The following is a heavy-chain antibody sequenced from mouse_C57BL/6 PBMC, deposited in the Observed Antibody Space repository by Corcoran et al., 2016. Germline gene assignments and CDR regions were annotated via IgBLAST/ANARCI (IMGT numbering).Heavy chain of an antibody. CDR3: ARGGY. V-gene: IGHV1-26*01. J-gene: IGHJ2*01. Sequence: EVQLHQSGPELVKPGASVKISCKASGYTFTDYYMNWVQQSHGKSLEWIGDINPNNGGTSYNQKFKGKATLTVDKSSSTAYMELRSLTSEDSAVYYCARGGYWGQGTTLTVSS. CDR1: GYTFTDYY. CDR2: INPNNGGT.